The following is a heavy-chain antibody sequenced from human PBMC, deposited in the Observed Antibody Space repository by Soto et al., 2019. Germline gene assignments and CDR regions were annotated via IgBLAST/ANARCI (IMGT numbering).Heavy chain of an antibody. V-gene: IGHV1-2*04. D-gene: IGHD2-2*01. CDR1: GCTFTGYY. Sequence: GASVKVSCKASGCTFTGYYMHWVRQAPGQGLEWMGWINPNSGGTNYAQKFQGWVTMTRDTSISTAYMELSRLRSDDTAVYYCARVAIGDIVVVPAAMGYYGMDVWGQGTTVTVSS. CDR2: INPNSGGT. J-gene: IGHJ6*02. CDR3: ARVAIGDIVVVPAAMGYYGMDV.